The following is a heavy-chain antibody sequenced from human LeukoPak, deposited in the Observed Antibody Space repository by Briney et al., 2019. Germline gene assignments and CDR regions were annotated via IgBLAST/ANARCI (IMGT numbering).Heavy chain of an antibody. CDR2: IYYSGST. V-gene: IGHV4-61*08. Sequence: PSQTLSLTCTVSGGSISSGGYYWSWIRQPPGKGLEWIGYIYYSGSTNYNPSLKSRVTISVDTSKNQFSLKLSSVTAADTAVYYCARQSIAVAGTAYFQHWGQGTLVTVSS. CDR3: ARQSIAVAGTAYFQH. CDR1: GGSISSGGYY. J-gene: IGHJ1*01. D-gene: IGHD6-19*01.